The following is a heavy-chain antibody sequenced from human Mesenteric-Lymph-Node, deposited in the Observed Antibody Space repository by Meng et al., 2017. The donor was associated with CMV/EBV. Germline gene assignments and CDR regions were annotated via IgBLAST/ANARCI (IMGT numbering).Heavy chain of an antibody. D-gene: IGHD7-27*01. CDR3: ARRVAVTWAYFDY. CDR2: INPNSGGT. Sequence: KASGYTFTGYYMHWVRQAPGQGLEWMGWINPNSGGTNYAQKFQGRVTMTRDTSISTAYMEPSRLRSDDTAVYYCARRVAVTWAYFDYWGQGTLVTVSS. V-gene: IGHV1-2*02. J-gene: IGHJ4*02. CDR1: GYTFTGYY.